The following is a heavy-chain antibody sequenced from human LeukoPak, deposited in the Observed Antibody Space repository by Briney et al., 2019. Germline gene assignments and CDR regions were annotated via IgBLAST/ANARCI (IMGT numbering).Heavy chain of an antibody. V-gene: IGHV3-74*01. CDR2: INNDGSST. Sequence: PGGSLPLSCPASGFTFTSYWMQWVRQAPGKGLVWVSCINNDGSSTNYADSVKGRFTISRDNAKNTVYLQMDSLRTEDTAVYYCVRGEAHDSWGQGTLITVSS. D-gene: IGHD1-26*01. J-gene: IGHJ4*02. CDR3: VRGEAHDS. CDR1: GFTFTSYW.